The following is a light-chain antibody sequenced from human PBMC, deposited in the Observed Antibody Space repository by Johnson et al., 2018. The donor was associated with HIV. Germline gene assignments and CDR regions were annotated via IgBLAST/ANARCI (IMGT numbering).Light chain of an antibody. V-gene: IGLV1-51*02. CDR1: NSNIGNNY. J-gene: IGLJ1*01. Sequence: QSVLTQPPSVSAAPGQKVTISCSGSNSNIGNNYVSWYQQLPGTAPKLLIYENNKRPSGIPDRFSGSKSGTSATLGITGLQTGDEADDYCGTWDSSLSALYVFGTGTKVTLL. CDR2: ENN. CDR3: GTWDSSLSALYV.